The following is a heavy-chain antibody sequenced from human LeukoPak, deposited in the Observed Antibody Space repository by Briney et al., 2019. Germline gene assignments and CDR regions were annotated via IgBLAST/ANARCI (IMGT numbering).Heavy chain of an antibody. V-gene: IGHV3-30-3*01. CDR3: ARDGGYYCDSSGPGAFDI. CDR1: GFTFSSYA. CDR2: ISYDGSNK. D-gene: IGHD3-22*01. J-gene: IGHJ3*02. Sequence: GGSLRLSCAVSGFTFSSYAMHWVRQAPGKGLEWVAVISYDGSNKYYADSVKGRFTISRDNSKNTLYLQMNSLRAEDTAVYYCARDGGYYCDSSGPGAFDIWGQGTMVTVSS.